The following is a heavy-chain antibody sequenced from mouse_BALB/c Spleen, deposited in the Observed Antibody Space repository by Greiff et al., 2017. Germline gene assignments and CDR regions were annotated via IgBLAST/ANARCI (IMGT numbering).Heavy chain of an antibody. CDR1: GFTFSDYG. J-gene: IGHJ4*01. V-gene: IGHV5-15*02. CDR2: ISNLAYSI. CDR3: ARDGGTDAMDY. Sequence: EVHLVESGGGLVQPGGSRKLSCAASGFTFSDYGMAWVRQAPGKGPEWVAFISNLAYSIYYADTVTGRFTISRENAKNTLYLEMSSLRSEDTAMYYCARDGGTDAMDYWGQGTSVTVSS. D-gene: IGHD1-1*02.